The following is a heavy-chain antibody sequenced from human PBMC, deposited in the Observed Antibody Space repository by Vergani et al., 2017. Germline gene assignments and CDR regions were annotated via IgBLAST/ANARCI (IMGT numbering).Heavy chain of an antibody. V-gene: IGHV3-23*01. D-gene: IGHD3-10*01. CDR2: IGSRDGST. J-gene: IGHJ4*02. CDR1: GFTFKSHA. Sequence: EVQLLESGGGLVQPGGSLRLSCVASGFTFKSHAMSWVRHVPGKGLEWVSVIGSRDGSTAYADSVKGRFTVSRDNSKNTLFLEMNSLRGEDTAVYYCAKDSGITMGGAPVTRLDHWGQGILVTVSS. CDR3: AKDSGITMGGAPVTRLDH.